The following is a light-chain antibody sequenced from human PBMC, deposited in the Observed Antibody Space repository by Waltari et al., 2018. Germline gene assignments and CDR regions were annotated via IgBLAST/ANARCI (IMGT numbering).Light chain of an antibody. V-gene: IGLV4-69*01. CDR1: SGHSSYT. CDR2: VNSDGSN. J-gene: IGLJ2*01. CDR3: QTWGTGIHVV. Sequence: QLVLTQSPSASASLGASVKLTCTLSSGHSSYTIAWPQQQPEKGPRYLMKVNSDGSNSKGDGIPDRFSGSSSGAERYLTISSLQSEDEADYYCQTWGTGIHVVFGGGTKLTVL.